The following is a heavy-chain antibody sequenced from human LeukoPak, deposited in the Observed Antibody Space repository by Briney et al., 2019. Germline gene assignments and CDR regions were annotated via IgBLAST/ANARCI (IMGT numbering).Heavy chain of an antibody. D-gene: IGHD6-19*01. J-gene: IGHJ4*02. CDR1: GFTFDDYA. V-gene: IGHV3-9*01. CDR3: AKDLSSGSRRAY. Sequence: QPGGSLRLSCAASGFTFDDYAMHWVRQAPGKGLEWVSGISWNSGSIGYADSVKGRFTISRDNSKNTLYLQMNSLRAEDTGVYYCAKDLSSGSRRAYWGQGTLVTVSS. CDR2: ISWNSGSI.